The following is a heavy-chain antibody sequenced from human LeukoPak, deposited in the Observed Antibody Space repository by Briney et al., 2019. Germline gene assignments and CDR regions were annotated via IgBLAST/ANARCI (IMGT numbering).Heavy chain of an antibody. CDR1: GFTFSSYA. D-gene: IGHD3-22*01. CDR2: ISGSGGST. J-gene: IGHJ4*02. V-gene: IGHV3-23*01. Sequence: PGGSLRLSCAASGFTFSSYAMSWVRQAPGKGLEWVSAISGSGGSTYYADSVKGRFTIFRDNSKNTLYLQMNSLRAEDTAVYYCAKDGGYYDSSGKIGYFDYWGQGTLVTVSS. CDR3: AKDGGYYDSSGKIGYFDY.